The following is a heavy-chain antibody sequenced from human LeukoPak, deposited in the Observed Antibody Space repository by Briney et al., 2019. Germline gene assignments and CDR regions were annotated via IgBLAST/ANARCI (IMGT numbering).Heavy chain of an antibody. CDR2: INHSGST. CDR3: ASLLQSHTDY. D-gene: IGHD3-22*01. Sequence: PSETLSLTCTVSGGSISSYYWSWIRQPPGKGLEWIGEINHSGSTNYNPSLKSRVTISVDTSKNQFSLKLSSVTAADTAVYYCASLLQSHTDYWGQGTLVTVSS. J-gene: IGHJ4*02. CDR1: GGSISSYY. V-gene: IGHV4-34*01.